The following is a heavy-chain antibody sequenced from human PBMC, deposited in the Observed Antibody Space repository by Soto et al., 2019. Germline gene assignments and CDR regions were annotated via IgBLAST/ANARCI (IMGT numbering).Heavy chain of an antibody. D-gene: IGHD3-22*01. CDR1: GGTFSSYA. CDR2: IIPIFGTA. V-gene: IGHV1-69*01. J-gene: IGHJ6*02. CDR3: ARERDSSGYALTGDYVMDV. Sequence: QVQLVQSGAEVKKPGSSVKVSCKASGGTFSSYAISWVRQAPGQGLEWMGGIIPIFGTANYAQKFQGRVTITADESMSTAYMELSSLRSEDTAVYYCARERDSSGYALTGDYVMDVWGQGTTVTVSS.